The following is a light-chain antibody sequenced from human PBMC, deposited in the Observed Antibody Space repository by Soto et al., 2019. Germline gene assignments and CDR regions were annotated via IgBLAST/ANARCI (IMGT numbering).Light chain of an antibody. CDR3: QVWDSSSDVV. J-gene: IGLJ2*01. Sequence: SYELTQPPSVSVAPGQTARITCGGNNIGSKSVHWYQQKPVQAPVLGVYDDSDRPSGIPERFSGSNSGNTATLTISRVEAGDEDDYYCQVWDSSSDVVFGGGTKLTVL. CDR2: DDS. CDR1: NIGSKS. V-gene: IGLV3-21*02.